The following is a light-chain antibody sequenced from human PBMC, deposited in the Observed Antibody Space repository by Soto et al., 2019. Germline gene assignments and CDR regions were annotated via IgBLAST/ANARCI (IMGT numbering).Light chain of an antibody. CDR2: GYI. J-gene: IGLJ1*01. CDR3: QSYDSSLSSYV. Sequence: QSVLTQPPSVSGAPGQRVTIACTGTTSNIGAHYDVHWYQHISGTAPKLLIYGYIHRPSGVPDRFSGSKSDTSASLAITGLQAEDEADYYCQSYDSSLSSYVFGPGTKVTVL. CDR1: TSNIGAHYD. V-gene: IGLV1-40*01.